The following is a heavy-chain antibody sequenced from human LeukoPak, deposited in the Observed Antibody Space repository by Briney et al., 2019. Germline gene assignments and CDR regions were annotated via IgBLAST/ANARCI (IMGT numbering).Heavy chain of an antibody. Sequence: PGGSLRLSCEASGFSLSSYEMNWVRQAPGKGLEWIGEIYHSGTTNYNPSLKSRVTMSVDKSKNQFSLKLSSVTAADTAVYYCSRENGAFSPFGYWGQGTLVTVPS. CDR3: SRENGAFSPFGY. D-gene: IGHD2-8*01. CDR2: IYHSGTT. CDR1: GFSLSSYE. V-gene: IGHV4-4*02. J-gene: IGHJ4*02.